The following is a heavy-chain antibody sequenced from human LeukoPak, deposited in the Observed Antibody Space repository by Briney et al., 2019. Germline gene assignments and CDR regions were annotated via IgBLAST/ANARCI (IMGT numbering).Heavy chain of an antibody. V-gene: IGHV4-34*12. J-gene: IGHJ4*02. CDR3: AREVDTSGGY. Sequence: SETLSLTCAVYGASFSDYYWGWIRQPPGKGLEWIGDIFHNGNTNYNPSLRSRVTISVDTSKNQFSLKLSSVTAADTAVYYCAREVDTSGGYWGQGNLVIVSS. D-gene: IGHD3-16*01. CDR1: GASFSDYY. CDR2: IFHNGNT.